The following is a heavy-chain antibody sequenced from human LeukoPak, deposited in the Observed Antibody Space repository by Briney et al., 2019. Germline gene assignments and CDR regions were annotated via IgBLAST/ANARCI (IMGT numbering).Heavy chain of an antibody. D-gene: IGHD3-10*01. J-gene: IGHJ6*03. V-gene: IGHV1-69*06. Sequence: GASVKVSCKASGYTFTSYYMHWVRQAPGQGLEWMGGIIPIFGTTNYAQKFQGRVTITADKSTSTAYMELSSLRSDDTAVYYCAGYYGSGSYFRNYYYFYMDVWGKGTTVTVSS. CDR2: IIPIFGTT. CDR3: AGYYGSGSYFRNYYYFYMDV. CDR1: GYTFTSYY.